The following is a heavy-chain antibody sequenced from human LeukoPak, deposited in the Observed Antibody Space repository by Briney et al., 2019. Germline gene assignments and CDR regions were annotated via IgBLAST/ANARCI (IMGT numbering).Heavy chain of an antibody. J-gene: IGHJ4*02. CDR3: AREEGFEY. CDR1: GGSISSSDYY. V-gene: IGHV4-39*07. CDR2: IYYSGST. Sequence: SETLSLTCTVSGGSISSSDYYWGWIRQPPGKGLEWIGSIYYSGSTYYNPSLKSRVTISVDTSKNQSSLKLSSVTAADTAVYYCAREEGFEYWGQGTLVTVSS.